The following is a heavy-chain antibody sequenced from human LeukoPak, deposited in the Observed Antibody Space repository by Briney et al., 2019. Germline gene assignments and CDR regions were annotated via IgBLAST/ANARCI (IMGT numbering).Heavy chain of an antibody. J-gene: IGHJ4*02. V-gene: IGHV3-11*04. CDR2: IGNSVSGNII. CDR3: ARERGHHFEY. CDR1: GGSISSYY. D-gene: IGHD6-25*01. Sequence: LSLTCTVSGGSISSYYWSWIRQPPGKGLEWVSYIGNSVSGNIIYYADSVMGRFTISRDNAKNSLYLQMNSLRDEDTAVYYCARERGHHFEYWGQGTLVTVSS.